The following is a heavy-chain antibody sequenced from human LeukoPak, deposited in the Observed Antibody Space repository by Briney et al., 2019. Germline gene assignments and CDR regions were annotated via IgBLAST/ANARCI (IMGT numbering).Heavy chain of an antibody. Sequence: GGSLRLSCAASGSTLSTYWMSWVRQAPGKGLEWVANIKQDGSEKYYVDSVKGRFTISRDNAKNSLNLQMNSLRAEDTAVYYCARGRGSSWTNHFDCWGQGTLVTVSS. V-gene: IGHV3-7*01. J-gene: IGHJ4*02. CDR3: ARGRGSSWTNHFDC. D-gene: IGHD6-13*01. CDR2: IKQDGSEK. CDR1: GSTLSTYW.